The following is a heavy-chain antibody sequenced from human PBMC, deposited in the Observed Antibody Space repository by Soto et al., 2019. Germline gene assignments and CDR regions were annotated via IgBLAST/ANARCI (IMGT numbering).Heavy chain of an antibody. V-gene: IGHV1-69*12. Sequence: QVQLVQSGAEVKKPGSSVKVSCKASGGTFSSYAISWVRQAPGQGLEWMGGIIPIFGTANYAQKFQGRVTSTADESTGTGYMELSSLRSEDTAVYYCARAVFITSGLFDYWGQGTLVTVSS. J-gene: IGHJ4*02. CDR2: IIPIFGTA. CDR1: GGTFSSYA. CDR3: ARAVFITSGLFDY. D-gene: IGHD3-22*01.